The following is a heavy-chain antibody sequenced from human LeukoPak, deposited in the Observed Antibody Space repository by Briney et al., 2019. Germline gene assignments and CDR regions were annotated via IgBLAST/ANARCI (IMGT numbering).Heavy chain of an antibody. Sequence: PGGSLRLSCAASGFTVSSNYMSWVRQAPGKGLEWVANIKQDGSEKYYVDSVKGRFTISRDNAKNSLYLQMNSLRAEDTAVYYCARVGDFWSGYPFDYWGQGTLVTVSS. D-gene: IGHD3-3*01. J-gene: IGHJ4*02. CDR3: ARVGDFWSGYPFDY. CDR2: IKQDGSEK. CDR1: GFTVSSNY. V-gene: IGHV3-7*01.